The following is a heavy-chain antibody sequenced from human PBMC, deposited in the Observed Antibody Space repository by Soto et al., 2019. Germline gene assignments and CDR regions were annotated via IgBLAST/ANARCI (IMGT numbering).Heavy chain of an antibody. CDR3: ARGRVGATLFFDY. Sequence: GGSLRLSCAASGFTFSSYWMHWVRQAPGKGLEWVSRINSDGSSTSYADSVKGRFTISRDNAKNTLYLQMNSLRAEDTAVYYCARGRVGATLFFDYWGQGTLVTVSS. D-gene: IGHD1-26*01. CDR2: INSDGSST. CDR1: GFTFSSYW. J-gene: IGHJ4*02. V-gene: IGHV3-74*01.